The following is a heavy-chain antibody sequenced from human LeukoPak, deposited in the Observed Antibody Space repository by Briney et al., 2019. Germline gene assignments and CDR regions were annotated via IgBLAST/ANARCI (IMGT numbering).Heavy chain of an antibody. CDR3: ARGLSGYASSLGY. CDR1: GFTFSSYG. V-gene: IGHV3-23*01. Sequence: GGTLRLSCAASGFTFSSYGMSWVRQAPGKGLEWVSAISGSGGSTYYADSVKGRFTISRDNSKNTLYLQMNSLRAEDTAVYYCARGLSGYASSLGYWGQGTLVTVSA. D-gene: IGHD6-6*01. J-gene: IGHJ4*02. CDR2: ISGSGGST.